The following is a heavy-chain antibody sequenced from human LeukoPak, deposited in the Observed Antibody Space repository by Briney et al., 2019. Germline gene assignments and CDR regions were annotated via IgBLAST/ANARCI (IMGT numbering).Heavy chain of an antibody. Sequence: ASVKVSCKASGYTFTSYGISWVRQAPGQGLEWMGWISAYNGNTNYAQKLQGRVTMTTDTSTSTAYMELRSLRFDDTAVYYCARRAVVAPAFDIWGQGTMVTVSS. V-gene: IGHV1-18*01. J-gene: IGHJ3*02. CDR2: ISAYNGNT. CDR1: GYTFTSYG. D-gene: IGHD2-15*01. CDR3: ARRAVVAPAFDI.